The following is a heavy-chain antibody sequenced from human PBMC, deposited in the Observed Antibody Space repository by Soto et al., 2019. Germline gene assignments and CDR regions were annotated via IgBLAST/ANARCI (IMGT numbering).Heavy chain of an antibody. CDR2: IHYSGNT. Sequence: SETLSLTCNVSCGSIISDYWTWIRQPPGKGLEWIGNIHYSGNTKYNPSLKSRVTISVDTSRDHFSLKLSSVTAADTAVYSCARAPASPITGTPYYFDYWGQGILVTVSS. CDR1: CGSIISDY. V-gene: IGHV4-59*01. J-gene: IGHJ4*02. CDR3: ARAPASPITGTPYYFDY. D-gene: IGHD1-7*01.